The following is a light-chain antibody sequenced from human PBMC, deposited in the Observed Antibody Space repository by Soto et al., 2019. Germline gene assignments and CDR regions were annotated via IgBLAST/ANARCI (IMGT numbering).Light chain of an antibody. CDR2: DAS. CDR1: QSVSSY. V-gene: IGKV3-11*01. Sequence: EIVLTQSPATLSLSPGERATLSFRASQSVSSYLAWYQQKPGQVPRLVIYDASNRATGIPGRFSGSGSGTDFTLTISSLEPEDFGLYYCQQRSSWPRTFGQGTKVEIK. J-gene: IGKJ1*01. CDR3: QQRSSWPRT.